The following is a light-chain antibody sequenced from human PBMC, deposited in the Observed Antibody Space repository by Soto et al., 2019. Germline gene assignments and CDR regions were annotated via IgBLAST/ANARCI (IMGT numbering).Light chain of an antibody. CDR2: ANN. V-gene: IGLV1-40*01. J-gene: IGLJ2*01. CDR3: QSSDISLSGSRV. Sequence: QLVLTQPPSVSGAPGQRVTISCTGSSSNIGAGYDVHWYQQLPGTAPKLLIYANNNRPSGIPDRFSGSKSGTSASLAITGLQAEDEADYYCQSSDISLSGSRVFGGGTKLTVL. CDR1: SSNIGAGYD.